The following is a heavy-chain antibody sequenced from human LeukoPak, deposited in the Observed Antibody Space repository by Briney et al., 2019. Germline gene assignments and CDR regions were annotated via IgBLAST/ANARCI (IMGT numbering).Heavy chain of an antibody. D-gene: IGHD6-13*01. J-gene: IGHJ4*02. V-gene: IGHV4-34*01. CDR3: ARGYPAPGFNY. Sequence: SETLSLTCAVYGGSFSGYYWSWIRQPPGKGLEWIGEINHSGSTNYNPSLKSRVTISVDTSKNQFSLKLSSVTAADTAVYYCARGYPAPGFNYWGQGTLVTVSS. CDR1: GGSFSGYY. CDR2: INHSGST.